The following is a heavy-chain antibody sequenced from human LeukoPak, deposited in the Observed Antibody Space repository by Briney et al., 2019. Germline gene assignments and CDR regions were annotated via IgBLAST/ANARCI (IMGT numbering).Heavy chain of an antibody. CDR1: GGSFSGYY. CDR2: INHSGST. Sequence: SETLSLTCAVYGGSFSGYYWSWIRQPPGKGLEWIGEINHSGSTNYNPSLKSRVTISVDTSKNQFSLKLSSVTAADTAVYYCARARGIVVVHYFDYGGQGTLVTVSS. J-gene: IGHJ4*02. CDR3: ARARGIVVVHYFDY. V-gene: IGHV4-34*01. D-gene: IGHD3-22*01.